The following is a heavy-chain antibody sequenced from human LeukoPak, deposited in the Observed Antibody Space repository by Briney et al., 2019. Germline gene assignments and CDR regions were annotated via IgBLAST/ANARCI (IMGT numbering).Heavy chain of an antibody. CDR3: ARGRPDHRFDY. V-gene: IGHV4-34*01. CDR1: GGSFSGYY. Sequence: PETLSLTCAVYGGSFSGYYWSWIRQPPGKGLEWIGEINHSGSTNYNPSLKSRVTISVDTSKNQFSLKLSSVTAADTAVYYCARGRPDHRFDYWGQGTLVTVSS. CDR2: INHSGST. J-gene: IGHJ4*02. D-gene: IGHD1-14*01.